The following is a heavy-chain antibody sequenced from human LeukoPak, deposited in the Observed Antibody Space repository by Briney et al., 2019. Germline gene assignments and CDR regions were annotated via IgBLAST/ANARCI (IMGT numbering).Heavy chain of an antibody. D-gene: IGHD2-8*01. CDR1: GFTFSSYW. CDR2: INSDGSST. Sequence: PGGSLRLSCAASGFTFSSYWMHWVRQAPGKGLVWVSRINSDGSSTSYADSVKGRFTISRDNAKNTLYLQMNSLRAEDTAVYYCAEEGRYCPNGVCYSAFDYWGQGTLVTVSS. J-gene: IGHJ4*02. CDR3: AEEGRYCPNGVCYSAFDY. V-gene: IGHV3-74*01.